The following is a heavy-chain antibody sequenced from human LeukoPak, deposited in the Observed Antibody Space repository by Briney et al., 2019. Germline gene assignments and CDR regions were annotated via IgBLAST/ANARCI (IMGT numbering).Heavy chain of an antibody. Sequence: SETLSLTCTVSGGSISSYYWSWIRQPPGKGLEWIGYIYTSGSTNYNPSLKSRVTISVDTSKNQFSLKLSSVTAADTAVYYCARTVQLERRGAISAFDIWGQGTMVTVSS. CDR1: GGSISSYY. CDR3: ARTVQLERRGAISAFDI. V-gene: IGHV4-4*09. J-gene: IGHJ3*02. CDR2: IYTSGST. D-gene: IGHD1-1*01.